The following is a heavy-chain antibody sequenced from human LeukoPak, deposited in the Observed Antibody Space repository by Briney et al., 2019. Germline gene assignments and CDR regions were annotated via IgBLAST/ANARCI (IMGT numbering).Heavy chain of an antibody. CDR2: INPNNGGT. CDR3: AGEDNSSGYRPFDI. J-gene: IGHJ3*02. V-gene: IGHV1-2*06. CDR1: GYTFTGYY. D-gene: IGHD3-22*01. Sequence: ASVKVSCKASGYTFTGYYIHWVRQAPGQGLEWMGRINPNNGGTNYAQKFQGRVTMTRDMSMSTAYMELSWLRSVDTAVYYCAGEDNSSGYRPFDIWGQGTMVTVPS.